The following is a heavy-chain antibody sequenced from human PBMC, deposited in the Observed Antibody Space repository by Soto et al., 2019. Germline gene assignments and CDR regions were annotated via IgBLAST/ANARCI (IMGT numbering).Heavy chain of an antibody. CDR3: AGGGGGMYSGSYYYYGMDV. CDR2: INPSGGDT. CDR1: GYTFTSYY. J-gene: IGHJ6*02. V-gene: IGHV1-46*01. Sequence: GASVKVSCKASGYTFTSYYMHWVRQAPGQGLEWMGMINPSGGDTSYAQKFQGRVTMTRDTSTSPVYMELSSLRSEDTAVYYCAGGGGGMYSGSYYYYGMDVWGQGTTVTVS. D-gene: IGHD1-26*01.